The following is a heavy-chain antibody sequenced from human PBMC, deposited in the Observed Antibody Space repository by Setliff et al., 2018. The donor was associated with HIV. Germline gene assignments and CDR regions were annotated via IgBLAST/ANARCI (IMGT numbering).Heavy chain of an antibody. CDR2: ILDDGSKK. D-gene: IGHD3-22*01. V-gene: IGHV3-30*18. CDR3: AKDSKVAYGSSDHQYFHH. Sequence: GGSLRLSCAASGLLFNNYAAHWVRQAPGKGLEWVAVILDDGSKKFYADSVRGRFTISRDTSKNTLYLQMNSLRAEDTAFYYCAKDSKVAYGSSDHQYFHHWGQGTLVTVSS. CDR1: GLLFNNYA. J-gene: IGHJ1*01.